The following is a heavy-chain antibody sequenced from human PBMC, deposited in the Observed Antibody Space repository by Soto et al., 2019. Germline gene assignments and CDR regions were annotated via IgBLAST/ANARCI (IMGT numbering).Heavy chain of an antibody. Sequence: ASVKVSCKASGYTFTSYYMHWVRQAPGQGLEWMGIINPSGGSTSYAQKFQGRVTMTRDTSTSTVYMELSSLRSEDTAVYYCAREEALIDYGDYAASRWFDPWGQGTLVTVSS. V-gene: IGHV1-46*01. CDR1: GYTFTSYY. CDR3: AREEALIDYGDYAASRWFDP. CDR2: INPSGGST. J-gene: IGHJ5*02. D-gene: IGHD4-17*01.